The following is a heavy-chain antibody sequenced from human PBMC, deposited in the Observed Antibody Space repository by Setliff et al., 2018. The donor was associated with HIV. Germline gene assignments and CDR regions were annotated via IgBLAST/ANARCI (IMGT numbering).Heavy chain of an antibody. D-gene: IGHD3-3*01. J-gene: IGHJ4*01. Sequence: PSETLSLTCTVSDDSVSTFYWNWIRQPPGKGLEWIGFIHHTGSTVSNPSLKSRVTILMDLSRNQLSLHLASVTTADTAVYFCAPGEGVASTYYHDWGQGTLVTVSS. CDR2: IHHTGST. CDR1: DDSVSTFY. CDR3: APGEGVASTYYHD. V-gene: IGHV4-59*02.